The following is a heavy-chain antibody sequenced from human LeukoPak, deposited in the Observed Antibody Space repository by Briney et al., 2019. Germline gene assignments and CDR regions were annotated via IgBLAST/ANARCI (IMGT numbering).Heavy chain of an antibody. CDR2: IYYSGST. CDR1: GGSISSGGYY. V-gene: IGHV4-31*03. CDR3: ARVPYLFDAEPFS. J-gene: IGHJ5*02. D-gene: IGHD3-9*01. Sequence: PSETLSLTCTVSGGSISSGGYYWSWIRQHPGKGLEWIGYIYYSGSTYYNPSLKSRVTTSVDTSKNQFSLKLSSVTAADTAVYYCARVPYLFDAEPFSWGQGTLVTVSS.